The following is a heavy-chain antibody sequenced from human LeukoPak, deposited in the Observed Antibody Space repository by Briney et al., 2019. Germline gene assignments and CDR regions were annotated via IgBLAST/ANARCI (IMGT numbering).Heavy chain of an antibody. V-gene: IGHV4-59*12. Sequence: PSETLSLTCTVSGGSISSYYWSWIRQPPGKGLEWIGYIYYGGSTNYNPSLKSRVTISVDTSKNQFSLKLSSVTAADTAVYYCARGGYFDYWGQGTLVTVSS. CDR3: ARGGYFDY. CDR1: GGSISSYY. J-gene: IGHJ4*02. CDR2: IYYGGST.